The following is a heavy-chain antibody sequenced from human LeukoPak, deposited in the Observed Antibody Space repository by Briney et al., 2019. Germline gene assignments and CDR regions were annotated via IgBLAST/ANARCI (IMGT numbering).Heavy chain of an antibody. J-gene: IGHJ5*02. CDR2: MNPNSGNT. Sequence: ASMKVSCKASGYTFTSYDINWVRQATGQGLEWMGWMNPNSGNTGYAQKFQGRVTMTRNTSISTAYMELSSLRSEDTAVYYCARGPGEMATSYNWFDPWGQGTLVTVSS. D-gene: IGHD5-24*01. CDR1: GYTFTSYD. CDR3: ARGPGEMATSYNWFDP. V-gene: IGHV1-8*01.